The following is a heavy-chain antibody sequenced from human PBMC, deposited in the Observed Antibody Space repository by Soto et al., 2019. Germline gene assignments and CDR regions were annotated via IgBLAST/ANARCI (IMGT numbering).Heavy chain of an antibody. CDR1: ETTSNPFP. CDR2: IIPGLGPA. Sequence: QVQLVQSGAEVKKPGPSVKVPCPAPETTSNPFPTSGGQEPPGQGLKWMAGIIPGLGPALYSQKFQRRVTITADKSTTTAYLELSSLRSEDTAVYYCARAAKRYFDKWGQGTLVTVSS. J-gene: IGHJ4*02. V-gene: IGHV1-69*06. CDR3: ARAAKRYFDK.